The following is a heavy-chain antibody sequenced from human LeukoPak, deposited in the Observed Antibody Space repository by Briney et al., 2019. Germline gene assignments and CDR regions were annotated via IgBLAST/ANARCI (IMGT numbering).Heavy chain of an antibody. D-gene: IGHD2-2*01. V-gene: IGHV4-34*01. CDR2: INHSGST. J-gene: IGHJ4*02. CDR3: ARGFIGRGTAARDY. Sequence: SETLSLTCAVYGGSFSGYYWCWIRQPPGKGLEWIGEINHSGSTNYNPSLKSRVTISVDTSKNQFSLKLSSVTAADTAVYYCARGFIGRGTAARDYWGQGTLVTVSS. CDR1: GGSFSGYY.